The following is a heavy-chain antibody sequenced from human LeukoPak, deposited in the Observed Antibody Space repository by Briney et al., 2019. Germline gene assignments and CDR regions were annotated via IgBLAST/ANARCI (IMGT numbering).Heavy chain of an antibody. CDR3: ARDGSYALGWFDP. Sequence: SGGSLRLSCAASGFTFSSYAMSWVRQAPGKGLEWVSAISGSGGSTYYADSVKGRFTISRDNSKNTLYLQMNSLRAEDTAVYYCARDGSYALGWFDPWGQGTLVTVSS. CDR1: GFTFSSYA. V-gene: IGHV3-23*01. D-gene: IGHD1-26*01. CDR2: ISGSGGST. J-gene: IGHJ5*02.